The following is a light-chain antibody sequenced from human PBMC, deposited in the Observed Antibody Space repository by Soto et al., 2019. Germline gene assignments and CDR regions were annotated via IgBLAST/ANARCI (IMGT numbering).Light chain of an antibody. CDR3: QQRSHWPT. CDR1: QSVSSH. V-gene: IGKV3-11*01. Sequence: EIVLTQSPATLSLSPGERAALSCSASQSVSSHLAWYQQKPGQSPRLLIYDASKRATGIPARFSGSGSGTDFTLTISSLEPEDFAFYFCQQRSHWPTFGQGTKVAVK. CDR2: DAS. J-gene: IGKJ1*01.